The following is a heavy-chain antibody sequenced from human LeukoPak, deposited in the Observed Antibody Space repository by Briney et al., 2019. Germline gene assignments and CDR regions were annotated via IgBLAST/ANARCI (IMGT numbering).Heavy chain of an antibody. V-gene: IGHV4-34*01. CDR3: ARGSPSAYDIYDY. CDR1: GGSFSGYY. J-gene: IGHJ4*02. CDR2: INHSGST. Sequence: SETLSLTCAVYGGSFSGYYWSWIRQPPGKGLEWIGEINHSGSTNYNPSLKSRVTISVDTSKNQFSLKLSSVTAADTAVYYCARGSPSAYDIYDYWGQGTLVTVSS. D-gene: IGHD3-9*01.